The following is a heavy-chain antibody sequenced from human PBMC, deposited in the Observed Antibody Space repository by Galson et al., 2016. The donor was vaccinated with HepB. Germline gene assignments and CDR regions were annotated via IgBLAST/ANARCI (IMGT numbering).Heavy chain of an antibody. J-gene: IGHJ4*02. V-gene: IGHV4-39*02. CDR3: ARDNLLRGVATTQTYFDY. Sequence: ETLSLTCTVSGGSISSVNYYWGWIRQPPGKGLEWIGTIYYSGSTYYSPSLKSRVTISVDTSKSQFSLKLRSVTAADPAVYYCARDNLLRGVATTQTYFDYWGQGTLVTVSS. D-gene: IGHD2-15*01. CDR1: GGSISSVNYY. CDR2: IYYSGST.